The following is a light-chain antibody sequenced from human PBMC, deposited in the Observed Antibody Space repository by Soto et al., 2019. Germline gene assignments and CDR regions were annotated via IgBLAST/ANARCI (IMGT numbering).Light chain of an antibody. CDR2: AAS. CDR3: QQYNTYWT. Sequence: DIKLTQSPSFLSASVGDRVTITCRASQGINRFLAWYQQKPGKAPKLLIYAASTLQSGVPSRFSGSGSGTEFALTISSLQPADFATYYCQQYNTYWTFGQGTKV. CDR1: QGINRF. J-gene: IGKJ1*01. V-gene: IGKV1-9*01.